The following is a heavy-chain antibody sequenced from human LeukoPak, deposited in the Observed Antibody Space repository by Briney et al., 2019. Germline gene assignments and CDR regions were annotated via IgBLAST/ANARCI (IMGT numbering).Heavy chain of an antibody. Sequence: ASVKVSCKASGGTFSSYAISWVRQAPGQGLEWMGRIIPILGIANYAQKFQGRVTITADKSTSTAYMELSSLRSEDTAVYYCATCPTAILGYEYWGQGTLVTVSS. V-gene: IGHV1-69*04. CDR3: ATCPTAILGYEY. CDR2: IIPILGIA. J-gene: IGHJ4*02. CDR1: GGTFSSYA. D-gene: IGHD2-21*02.